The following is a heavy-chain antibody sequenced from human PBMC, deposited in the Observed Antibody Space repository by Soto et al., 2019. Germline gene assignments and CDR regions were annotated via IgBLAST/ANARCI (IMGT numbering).Heavy chain of an antibody. V-gene: IGHV1-2*02. Sequence: SPVEVSWEASRDSNKGNSRHSVRQATGRRLEWMGWINPNSGGTNYAQKFQGRVTMTRDTSISTAYMELSRLRSDDTAVYYCARIEIVLMVYAIGTGMDFWGQGTTVTASS. CDR2: INPNSGGT. CDR1: RDSNKGNS. CDR3: ARIEIVLMVYAIGTGMDF. D-gene: IGHD2-8*01. J-gene: IGHJ6*02.